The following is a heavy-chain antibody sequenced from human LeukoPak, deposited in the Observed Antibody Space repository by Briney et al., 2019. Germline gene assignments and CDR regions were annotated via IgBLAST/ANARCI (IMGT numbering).Heavy chain of an antibody. V-gene: IGHV6-1*01. J-gene: IGHJ4*02. Sequence: SQTLSLTCAISGDSVSSNSAAWNWIRQSPSRGLEWLGRTYYRSKWYNDYAVSVKSRITINPDTSKNQFSLQLNSVTPEDTAVYYCAREYEYYGDYTPGMDYFDYWGQGTLVTVSS. CDR3: AREYEYYGDYTPGMDYFDY. D-gene: IGHD4-17*01. CDR2: TYYRSKWYN. CDR1: GDSVSSNSAA.